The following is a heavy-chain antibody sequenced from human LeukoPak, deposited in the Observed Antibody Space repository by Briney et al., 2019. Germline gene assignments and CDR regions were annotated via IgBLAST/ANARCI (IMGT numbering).Heavy chain of an antibody. D-gene: IGHD3-10*01. V-gene: IGHV4-4*02. CDR3: ARDKGSGSYSYYYYGMDV. J-gene: IGHJ6*04. Sequence: KPSETLSLTCAVSGGSISSSNWWSWVRQPPGKGLEWIGEIYHSGSTNYNPSLKSRVTISVGKSKNQFSLKLSSVTAADTAVYYCARDKGSGSYSYYYYGMDVWGKGTTVTVSS. CDR2: IYHSGST. CDR1: GGSISSSNW.